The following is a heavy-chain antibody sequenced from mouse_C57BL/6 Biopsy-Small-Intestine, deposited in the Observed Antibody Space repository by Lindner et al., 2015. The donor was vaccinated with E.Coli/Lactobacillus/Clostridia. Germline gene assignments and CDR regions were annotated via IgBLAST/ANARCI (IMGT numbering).Heavy chain of an antibody. CDR3: ARSGSYYGTSRGYFDV. D-gene: IGHD1-1*01. CDR1: GYAFPNYL. J-gene: IGHJ1*03. CDR2: INPGSGDA. Sequence: VQLQESGAELVRPGTSVKVSCKASGYAFPNYLIEWIKQRPGQGLEWIGVINPGSGDANYNEKFRDKATLTADKSSSTAYMHLSSLTSEDSAVYFCARSGSYYGTSRGYFDVWGTGTTVTVSS. V-gene: IGHV1-54*01.